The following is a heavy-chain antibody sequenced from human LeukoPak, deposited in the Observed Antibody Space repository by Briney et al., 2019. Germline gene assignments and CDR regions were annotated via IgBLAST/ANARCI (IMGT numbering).Heavy chain of an antibody. CDR1: GYTFTGYY. J-gene: IGHJ6*03. CDR3: ARDRYYYGSGSDAYYYYYMDV. Sequence: ASVKVSCRASGYTFTGYYMHWVRQAPGQGLEWMGWINPNSGGTNYAQKFQGRVTMTRDTSISTAYMELSRLRSDDTAVYYCARDRYYYGSGSDAYYYYYMDVWGKATTVTISS. D-gene: IGHD3-10*01. V-gene: IGHV1-2*02. CDR2: INPNSGGT.